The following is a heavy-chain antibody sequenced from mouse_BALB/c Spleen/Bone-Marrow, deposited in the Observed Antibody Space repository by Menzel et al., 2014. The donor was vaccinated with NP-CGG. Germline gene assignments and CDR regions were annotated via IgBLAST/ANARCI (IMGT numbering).Heavy chain of an antibody. CDR2: INPDSSTI. J-gene: IGHJ1*01. D-gene: IGHD1-1*01. CDR1: GFDFSRYW. Sequence: EVKVVESGGGLVQPGGSLELSCAASGFDFSRYWMSWVRQAAGKGLEWIGEINPDSSTINYTPSLKDKFIISRDSAKNTLYLQMSKVRSEDTALYYCARLNYYGNLFVWGAGTTVTVSS. CDR3: ARLNYYGNLFV. V-gene: IGHV4-1*02.